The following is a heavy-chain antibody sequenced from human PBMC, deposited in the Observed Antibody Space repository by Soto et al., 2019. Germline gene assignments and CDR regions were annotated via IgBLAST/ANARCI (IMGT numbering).Heavy chain of an antibody. D-gene: IGHD3-3*01. Sequence: GGSLRLSCAAFGFSFNSYAMRWVRQAPRKGLEWVSAISGSGGSTYYADSVKGRFTISRDNSKNTLYLQMNSLRAEDTAVYYCATITIVGVVKPHSIDYWGQGTLVTAPQ. J-gene: IGHJ4*02. CDR1: GFSFNSYA. CDR3: ATITIVGVVKPHSIDY. CDR2: ISGSGGST. V-gene: IGHV3-23*01.